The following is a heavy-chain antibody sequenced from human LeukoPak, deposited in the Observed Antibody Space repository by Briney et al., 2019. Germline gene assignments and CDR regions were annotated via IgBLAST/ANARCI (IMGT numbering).Heavy chain of an antibody. V-gene: IGHV3-9*01. D-gene: IGHD6-19*01. J-gene: IGHJ4*02. CDR1: GFTFSSYA. CDR3: AKEGGSGFDY. CDR2: ISWNSGSI. Sequence: GGSLRLSCAASGFTFSSYAMHWVRQAPGKGLEWVSGISWNSGSIGYADSVKGRFTISRDNAKNSLYLQMNSLRAEDTALYYCAKEGGSGFDYWGQGTLVTVSS.